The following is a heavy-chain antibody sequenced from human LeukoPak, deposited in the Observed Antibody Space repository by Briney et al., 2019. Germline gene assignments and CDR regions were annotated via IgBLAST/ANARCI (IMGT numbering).Heavy chain of an antibody. CDR2: IYSSGST. Sequence: SETLSLTCTVSGGFIGSFYWSWIRQPAGKGLEWIGRIYSSGSTDYNSSLKSRVTMSVDTSNNQFSLKLSSVTAADSAIYYCARDLPSFYFGSGNMFDPWGQGTLVTVSS. D-gene: IGHD3-10*01. V-gene: IGHV4-4*07. J-gene: IGHJ5*02. CDR3: ARDLPSFYFGSGNMFDP. CDR1: GGFIGSFY.